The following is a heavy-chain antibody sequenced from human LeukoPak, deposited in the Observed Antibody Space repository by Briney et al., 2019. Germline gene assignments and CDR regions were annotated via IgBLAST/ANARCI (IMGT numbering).Heavy chain of an antibody. CDR1: GFTFSRYC. D-gene: IGHD3-10*01. J-gene: IGHJ4*02. Sequence: GGSLRLSCAASGFTFSRYCMSWVRQAPGKGLEWVAYIKQDGSEKYYVDSVKGRFTISRDNAKNSLYLQMNSLRAEDTAVYYCARDLGMVRGVIDYWGQGTLVTVSS. CDR3: ARDLGMVRGVIDY. V-gene: IGHV3-7*01. CDR2: IKQDGSEK.